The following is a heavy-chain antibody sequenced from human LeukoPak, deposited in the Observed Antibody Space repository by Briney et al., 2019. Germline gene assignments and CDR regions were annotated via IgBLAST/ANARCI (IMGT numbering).Heavy chain of an antibody. Sequence: GGSLRLSCAASGFTFRSYGMHWVRQAPGKGLEWVAVIWYDGSNKYYADSVKGRFTISRDNSENTLYLQMNSLRAEDTALYYCASDGIAVDLGIGYFDYWGQGTLVTVSS. CDR1: GFTFRSYG. V-gene: IGHV3-33*01. D-gene: IGHD6-13*01. CDR3: ASDGIAVDLGIGYFDY. J-gene: IGHJ4*02. CDR2: IWYDGSNK.